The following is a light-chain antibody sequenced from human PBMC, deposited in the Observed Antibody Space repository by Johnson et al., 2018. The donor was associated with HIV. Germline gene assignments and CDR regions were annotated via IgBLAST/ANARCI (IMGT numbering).Light chain of an antibody. CDR1: SSNIGNND. CDR2: ESN. Sequence: QSVLTQPPSVSAAPGQKVTISCSGSSSNIGNNDVSWYQHLPGTAPKLLIYESNKRPSGIPDRFSGSKYGTSATLGITGLQTGDEADYYCGTWDSSLSAHYVFGTGTKVTVL. J-gene: IGLJ1*01. V-gene: IGLV1-51*02. CDR3: GTWDSSLSAHYV.